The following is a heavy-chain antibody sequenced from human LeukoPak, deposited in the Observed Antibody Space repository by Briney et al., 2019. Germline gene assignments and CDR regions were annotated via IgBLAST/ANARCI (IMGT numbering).Heavy chain of an antibody. CDR1: GDSFRSSDHY. V-gene: IGHV4-39*01. Sequence: SETLSLACTVSGDSFRSSDHYWAWSRQPPGKSLEWIGRVYRSGSTYYNPSLKSRLTISVNTPKNQFSLRLTSVTATDTAFYYCARRDMAIIGGFDAWGQGTLVTVSS. D-gene: IGHD5-24*01. J-gene: IGHJ4*02. CDR3: ARRDMAIIGGFDA. CDR2: VYRSGST.